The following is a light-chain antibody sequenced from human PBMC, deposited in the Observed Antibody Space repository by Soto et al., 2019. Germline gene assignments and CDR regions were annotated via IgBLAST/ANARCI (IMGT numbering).Light chain of an antibody. Sequence: QSALTQPASVSGSPGQSITLSCTGTSSDIGGYDYVSWYQRHPGKAPKLIIYDVNNRPSGVSNRFSGSKSGNTASLPISGLQAEDEADYYCTSYASGSSHVVFGGGTMLTVL. CDR2: DVN. CDR3: TSYASGSSHVV. CDR1: SSDIGGYDY. V-gene: IGLV2-14*01. J-gene: IGLJ2*01.